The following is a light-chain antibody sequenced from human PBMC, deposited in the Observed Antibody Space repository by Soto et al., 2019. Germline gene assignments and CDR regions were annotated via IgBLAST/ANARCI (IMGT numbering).Light chain of an antibody. Sequence: DIPMTQSPSSLSASLGDRVTITCQASQDIRFYLNWFHQKTGQAPKLLIYDASQLETGVPSRFSGSGSGTDFTFTITGLQPEDIGTYYCQHYNSFPITFGQGTRLDI. CDR3: QHYNSFPIT. CDR2: DAS. J-gene: IGKJ5*01. V-gene: IGKV1-33*01. CDR1: QDIRFY.